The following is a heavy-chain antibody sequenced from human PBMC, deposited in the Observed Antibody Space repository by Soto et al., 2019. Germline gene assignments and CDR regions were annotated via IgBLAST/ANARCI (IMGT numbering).Heavy chain of an antibody. CDR1: GFMFTRAT. CDR3: ARVGTGSSTPLDI. D-gene: IGHD3-9*01. Sequence: GGSLRLSSVASGFMFTRATMNWVRQAPGKGLEWVSSITSASDYIFYADSVKGRFTISRDNAKNSLYLQMNSLRAEDTAVYYCARVGTGSSTPLDIWGQVXLVTVCS. V-gene: IGHV3-21*01. J-gene: IGHJ6*02. CDR2: ITSASDYI.